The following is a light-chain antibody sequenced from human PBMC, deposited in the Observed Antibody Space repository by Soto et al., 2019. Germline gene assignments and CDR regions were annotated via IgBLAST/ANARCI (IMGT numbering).Light chain of an antibody. CDR2: GNK. J-gene: IGLJ1*01. Sequence: QPVLTQPPSVSGAPGQRVTLSCTGSRSNIGAGYDVHWYQQRPGTAPKLLIYGNKNRPSGVPDRFSGSKSGTSASLAITGLQAEDEADYYCQSYDSSLSVSYVFGTGTKLTVL. CDR1: RSNIGAGYD. V-gene: IGLV1-40*01. CDR3: QSYDSSLSVSYV.